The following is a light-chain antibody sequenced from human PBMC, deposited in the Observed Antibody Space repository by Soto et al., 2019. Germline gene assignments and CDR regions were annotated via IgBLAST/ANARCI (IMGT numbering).Light chain of an antibody. V-gene: IGKV1-5*03. CDR1: QSISSW. CDR3: QQYNRYWT. Sequence: DIQMTQSPSTLSASVGDRVTITCRASQSISSWLAWYQQKPAKAPQLLLYKASSVDSRVPSRCSGGGAGTDFTLTISSQQPDDFANYCWQQYNRYWTFGQGTKVEIK. CDR2: KAS. J-gene: IGKJ1*01.